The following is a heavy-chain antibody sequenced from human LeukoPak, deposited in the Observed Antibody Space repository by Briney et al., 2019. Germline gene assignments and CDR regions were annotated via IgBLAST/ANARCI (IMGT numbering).Heavy chain of an antibody. CDR2: INPNSGDT. CDR1: GYTFTDYY. Sequence: ASVKVSCKASGYTFTDYYMHWVRQAPGQGLEWMGWINPNSGDTNYALKFQGRVTMTRDTSISTAYMELSRLRSDDTAVYYCAREGPVSRQGYWGQGTLVSVSS. J-gene: IGHJ4*02. CDR3: AREGPVSRQGY. V-gene: IGHV1-2*02.